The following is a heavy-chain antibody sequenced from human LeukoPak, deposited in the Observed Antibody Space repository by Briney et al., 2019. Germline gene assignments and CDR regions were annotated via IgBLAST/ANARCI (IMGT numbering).Heavy chain of an antibody. CDR2: IYYSGST. CDR3: ARGRYDSSWSRFDY. Sequence: SETLSLTCTVSGGSISSDYWSWIRQPPGKGLEWIGYIYYSGSTNYNLSLKSRVTISVDMSKNQFSLKLSSVTAADTAVYYCARGRYDSSWSRFDYWGQGTLVTVSS. D-gene: IGHD6-13*01. CDR1: GGSISSDY. V-gene: IGHV4-59*01. J-gene: IGHJ4*02.